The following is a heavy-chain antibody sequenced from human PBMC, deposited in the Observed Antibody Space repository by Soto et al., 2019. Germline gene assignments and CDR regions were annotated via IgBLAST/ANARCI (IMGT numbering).Heavy chain of an antibody. CDR2: INAGNGNT. CDR3: ARDLRYYDSSGYYYY. Sequence: ASVKVSFKASGYTFTSYAMHWVRQAPGQRLEWMGWINAGNGNTKYSQKFQGRVTITRDTSASTAYMELSSLRSEDTAVYYCARDLRYYDSSGYYYYWGQGTLVTVSS. V-gene: IGHV1-3*01. D-gene: IGHD3-22*01. J-gene: IGHJ4*02. CDR1: GYTFTSYA.